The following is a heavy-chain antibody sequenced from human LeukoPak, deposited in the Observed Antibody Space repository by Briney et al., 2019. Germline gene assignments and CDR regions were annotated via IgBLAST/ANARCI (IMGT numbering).Heavy chain of an antibody. V-gene: IGHV4-59*02. J-gene: IGHJ1*01. Sequence: PWETLSLTCSVSGGSVGSNYWSWVRQPPGKGLEWIGYISYSGDTKYNPSLQSRLSMSVDTSKNQCSLMLTSVTAADTAVYYCARGSGWYPHWGQGTLV. CDR3: ARGSGWYPH. CDR1: GGSVGSNY. D-gene: IGHD6-19*01. CDR2: ISYSGDT.